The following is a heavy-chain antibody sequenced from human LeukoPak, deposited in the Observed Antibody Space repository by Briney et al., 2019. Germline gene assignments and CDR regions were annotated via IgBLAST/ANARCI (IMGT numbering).Heavy chain of an antibody. D-gene: IGHD3-16*01. CDR3: AIRGGLATGALTFGGVSLDV. CDR2: IDPSGGST. J-gene: IGHJ6*04. CDR1: GYTFTSYY. Sequence: ASVKVSCKASGYTFTSYYMHWVRQAPGQGLEWMGIIDPSGGSTGYAQKFQGRVTMTRDMSTSTVYMELSSLRSEDTAVYYCAIRGGLATGALTFGGVSLDVWGKGTTVTVSS. V-gene: IGHV1-46*01.